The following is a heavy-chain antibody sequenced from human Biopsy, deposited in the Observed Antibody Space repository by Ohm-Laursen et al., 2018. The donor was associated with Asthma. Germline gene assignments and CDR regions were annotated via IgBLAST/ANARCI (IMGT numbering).Heavy chain of an antibody. V-gene: IGHV4-39*01. CDR3: ARHWNWGSFFDY. J-gene: IGHJ4*02. CDR2: ISYTGNT. Sequence: TLSLTCIVSGGSISSSSYYWGWIRQPPGKGLEWIGSISYTGNTDIPSLRSRVTLSVDTSKNNFSLKLTSVTAADTAVFYCARHWNWGSFFDYWGQGMLVTVSS. CDR1: GGSISSSSYY. D-gene: IGHD7-27*01.